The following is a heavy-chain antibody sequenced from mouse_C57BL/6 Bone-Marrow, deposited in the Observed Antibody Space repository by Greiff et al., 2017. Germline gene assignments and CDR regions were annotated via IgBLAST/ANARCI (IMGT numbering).Heavy chain of an antibody. J-gene: IGHJ1*03. CDR3: ARPIYDGYPWYFDV. CDR2: IDPSDSYT. D-gene: IGHD2-3*01. CDR1: GYTFTSYW. V-gene: IGHV1-69*01. Sequence: QVQLQQPGAELVMPGASVKLSCKASGYTFTSYWMHWVKQRPGQGLEWIGEIDPSDSYTNYNQKFKGESTLTVDKSSSTAYMQLSSLTSEDSAVYYCARPIYDGYPWYFDVWGTGTTVTVSS.